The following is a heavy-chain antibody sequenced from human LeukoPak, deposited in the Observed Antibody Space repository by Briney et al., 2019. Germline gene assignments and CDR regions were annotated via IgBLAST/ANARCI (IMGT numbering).Heavy chain of an antibody. CDR1: GFTFSSYA. D-gene: IGHD3-9*01. Sequence: PGRSLRLSCAASGFTFSSYAMHWVRQAPGKGLEWVAVISYDGSNKYHADSVKGRFTISRDNSKNTLYLQMNSLRAEDTAVYYCARGMGYILTGYYTRREYYFDYWGQGTLVTVSS. CDR2: ISYDGSNK. J-gene: IGHJ4*02. V-gene: IGHV3-30-3*01. CDR3: ARGMGYILTGYYTRREYYFDY.